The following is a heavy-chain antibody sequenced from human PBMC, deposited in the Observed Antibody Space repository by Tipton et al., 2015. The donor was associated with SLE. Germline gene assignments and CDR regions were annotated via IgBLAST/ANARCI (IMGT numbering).Heavy chain of an antibody. CDR2: IYYSGST. D-gene: IGHD3-10*01. Sequence: TLSLTCIVSGGSISSSSYYWGWIRQPPGKGLEWIGSIYYSGSTYYNPSLKSRVTISVDTSKNKFSLKLSSVTAADTAVYFCAREPSMVGAFDIWGQGTMVTVSS. CDR1: GGSISSSSYY. CDR3: AREPSMVGAFDI. J-gene: IGHJ3*02. V-gene: IGHV4-39*07.